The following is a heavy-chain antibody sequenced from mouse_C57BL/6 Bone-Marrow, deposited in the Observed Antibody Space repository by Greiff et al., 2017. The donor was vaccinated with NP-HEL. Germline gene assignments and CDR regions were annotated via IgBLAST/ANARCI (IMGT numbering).Heavy chain of an antibody. Sequence: VQLQQPGAELVKPGASVKMSCKASGYTFTSYWITWVKQRPGQGLEWIGDIYPGSGSTNYNEKFKSKATLTVDTSSSTAYMQLSSLTSEDSAVYYCARCLVVTYAMVYWSQGTSVTVSS. CDR1: GYTFTSYW. D-gene: IGHD2-1*01. J-gene: IGHJ4*01. V-gene: IGHV1-55*01. CDR2: IYPGSGST. CDR3: ARCLVVTYAMVY.